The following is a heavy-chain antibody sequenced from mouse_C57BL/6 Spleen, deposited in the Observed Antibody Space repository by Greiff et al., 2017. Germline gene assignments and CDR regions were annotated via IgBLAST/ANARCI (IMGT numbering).Heavy chain of an antibody. Sequence: VQLQQSGAVLVKPGASVKISCKASGYAFSSYWMNWVKQRPGKGLEWIGQIYPGDGDTNYNGKFKGKATLTADKSSSTAYMQLSSLTSEDSAVYFCARDYDYDEYAYWGQGTLVTVSA. J-gene: IGHJ3*01. CDR3: ARDYDYDEYAY. V-gene: IGHV1-80*01. CDR2: IYPGDGDT. D-gene: IGHD2-4*01. CDR1: GYAFSSYW.